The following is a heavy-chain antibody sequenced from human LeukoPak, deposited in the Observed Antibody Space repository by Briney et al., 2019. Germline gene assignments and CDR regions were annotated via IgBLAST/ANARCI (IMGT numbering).Heavy chain of an antibody. J-gene: IGHJ3*02. V-gene: IGHV3-15*01. CDR1: GFSFSNDW. CDR3: ASPKQWLVPGAFDI. D-gene: IGHD6-19*01. CDR2: IKSKTDGGTT. Sequence: SGGSLRLSCAASGFSFSNDWMSWVRQAPGKGLEWVGRIKSKTDGGTTDYAAPVKGRFTISRDDSKNTLYLQMNSLRAEDTAVYYCASPKQWLVPGAFDIWGQGTMVTVSS.